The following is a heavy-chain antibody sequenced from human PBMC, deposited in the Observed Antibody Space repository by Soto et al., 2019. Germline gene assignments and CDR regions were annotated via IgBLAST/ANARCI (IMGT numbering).Heavy chain of an antibody. D-gene: IGHD1-1*01. V-gene: IGHV1-8*01. CDR2: MNPNSGNT. CDR3: ARAQGVYNWNDPDYYYYGMDV. Sequence: GASVKVSCKASGYTFTSYGISWVRQATGQGLEWMGWMNPNSGNTGYAQKFQGRVTMTRNTSISTAYMELSSLGSEDTAVYYCARAQGVYNWNDPDYYYYGMDVWGQGTTVTVS. J-gene: IGHJ6*02. CDR1: GYTFTSYG.